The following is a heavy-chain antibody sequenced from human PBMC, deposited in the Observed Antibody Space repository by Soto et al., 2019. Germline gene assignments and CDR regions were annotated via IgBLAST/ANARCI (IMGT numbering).Heavy chain of an antibody. D-gene: IGHD3-16*01. CDR3: ASNYAYAEGYYWYGIDV. J-gene: IGHJ6*02. V-gene: IGHV3-74*01. CDR1: GFTFSRYW. Sequence: EVQLVESGGGLVLPGGSLRLSCAASGFTFSRYWMHWHRQAPGKGLVWVSRISSYGSDTHYADSVKGRFTHSRDNAKNTLYLQMNSLRADDTAVYYCASNYAYAEGYYWYGIDVWGQGTTVTVSS. CDR2: ISSYGSDT.